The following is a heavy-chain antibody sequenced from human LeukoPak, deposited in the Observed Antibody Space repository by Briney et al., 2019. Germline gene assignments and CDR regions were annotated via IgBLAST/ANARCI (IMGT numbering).Heavy chain of an antibody. CDR3: ARERDYYDSSGDNWFDP. Sequence: SETLSLTCTISGGSISSSIYNWGWIRQSPGKGLEWLGRIYYTGITNYNPSLKSRGTISVDTSKNQYSLRLSSVTAADTSVYYCARERDYYDSSGDNWFDPWGQGTLVTVSS. J-gene: IGHJ5*02. V-gene: IGHV4-39*02. CDR1: GGSISSSIYN. D-gene: IGHD3-22*01. CDR2: IYYTGIT.